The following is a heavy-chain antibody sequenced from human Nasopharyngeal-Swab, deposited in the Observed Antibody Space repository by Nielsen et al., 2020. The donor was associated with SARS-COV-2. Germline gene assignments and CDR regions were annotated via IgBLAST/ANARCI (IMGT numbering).Heavy chain of an antibody. J-gene: IGHJ4*02. CDR3: ARGTSTSPGIDY. CDR1: GDSVSNDRVA. D-gene: IGHD1-1*01. CDR2: TYYRSEWYN. Sequence: SQTLSLTCAISGDSVSNDRVAWNWIRQSPSRGLEWLGRTYYRSEWYNDYAVSVKSRITIKPDPSTNQFSLQLNSVTPEDTAVYYCARGTSTSPGIDYWGQGILVTVSS. V-gene: IGHV6-1*01.